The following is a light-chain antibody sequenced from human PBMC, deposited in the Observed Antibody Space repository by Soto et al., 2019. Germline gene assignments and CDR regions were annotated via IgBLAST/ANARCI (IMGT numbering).Light chain of an antibody. Sequence: EIVLTRSPGTLSLSPGERAILSCRASQSVSAGYLAWYQQKPGQAPRLLIYGASSRATGIPDRFSGSGSETDFTLTISRLEPEDFAVYYCQQYGTSYTFGQGTKLEIK. CDR1: QSVSAGY. CDR3: QQYGTSYT. CDR2: GAS. J-gene: IGKJ2*01. V-gene: IGKV3-20*01.